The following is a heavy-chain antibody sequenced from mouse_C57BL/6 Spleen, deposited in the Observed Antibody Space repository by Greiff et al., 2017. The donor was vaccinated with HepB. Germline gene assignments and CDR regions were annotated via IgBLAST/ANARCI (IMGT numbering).Heavy chain of an antibody. J-gene: IGHJ2*01. CDR1: GYAFSSSW. Sequence: QVQLQQSGPELVKPGASVKISCKASGYAFSSSWMNWVKQRPGKGLEWIGRIYPGDGDTNYNGKFKGKATLTADKSSSTAYMQLSSLTSEDSAVYFCARAHYYYGSSYPFDYWGQGTTLTVSS. CDR3: ARAHYYYGSSYPFDY. CDR2: IYPGDGDT. D-gene: IGHD1-1*01. V-gene: IGHV1-82*01.